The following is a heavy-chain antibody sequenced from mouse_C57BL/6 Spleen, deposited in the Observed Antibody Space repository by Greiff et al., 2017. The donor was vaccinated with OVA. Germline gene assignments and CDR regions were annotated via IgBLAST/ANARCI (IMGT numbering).Heavy chain of an antibody. J-gene: IGHJ4*01. Sequence: QVQLQQPGAELVMPGASVKLSCKASGYTFTSYWMHWVKQRPGQGLEWIGEIDPSDSYTNYNQKFKGKSTLTVDKSSSTAYMQLSSLTSEDSAVDYCALSYSYAMDDWGKGTSVTVSS. CDR2: IDPSDSYT. V-gene: IGHV1-69*01. CDR3: ALSYSYAMDD. D-gene: IGHD1-1*01. CDR1: GYTFTSYW.